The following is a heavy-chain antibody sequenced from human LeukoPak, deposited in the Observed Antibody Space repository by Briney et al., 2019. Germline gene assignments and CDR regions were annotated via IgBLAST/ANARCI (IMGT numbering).Heavy chain of an antibody. J-gene: IGHJ4*02. CDR3: ARLPNRGYCSSTSCYYFDC. CDR2: IYCSGST. D-gene: IGHD2-2*01. CDR1: GGSISSSSYY. V-gene: IGHV4-39*01. Sequence: PSETLSLTCTVSGGSISSSSYYWGWIRQPPGKGLEWIGSIYCSGSTYYNPSLKSRVTISVDTSKNQFSLKLSSVTAADTAVYYCARLPNRGYCSSTSCYYFDCWGQGTLVTVSS.